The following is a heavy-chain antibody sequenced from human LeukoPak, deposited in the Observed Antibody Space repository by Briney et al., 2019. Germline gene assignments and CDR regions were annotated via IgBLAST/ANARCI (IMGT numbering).Heavy chain of an antibody. V-gene: IGHV4-39*01. CDR1: GGSISSSSSYY. D-gene: IGHD6-13*01. CDR2: MSNTGRT. CDR3: ARRSQTTAGRGIDY. Sequence: SETQSLTCTVPGGSISSSSSYYWAWIRQPPGKGLEWIGTMSNTGRTYYNPSLKSRVTISGDTSKNQFSLKVISVTAADTAVFYCARRSQTTAGRGIDYWGQRDLCAVSS. J-gene: IGHJ4*02.